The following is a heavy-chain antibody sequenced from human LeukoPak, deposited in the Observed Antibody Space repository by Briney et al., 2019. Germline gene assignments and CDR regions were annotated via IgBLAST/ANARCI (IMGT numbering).Heavy chain of an antibody. CDR3: ARGGDSYPYYFDY. J-gene: IGHJ4*02. CDR1: GGSFSGYY. D-gene: IGHD2-15*01. CDR2: INHSGST. V-gene: IGHV4-34*01. Sequence: SETLSLTCAVYGGSFSGYYWSWIRQPPGKGLEWIGEINHSGSTNYNPSLKSRVTISVDTSKNQFSLELGSVTAADTAVYYCARGGDSYPYYFDYWGQGTLVTVSS.